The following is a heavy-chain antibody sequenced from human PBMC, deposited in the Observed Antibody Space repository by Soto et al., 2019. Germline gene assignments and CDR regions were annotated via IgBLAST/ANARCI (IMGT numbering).Heavy chain of an antibody. J-gene: IGHJ4*02. CDR3: ARASLEPTLRFFDS. D-gene: IGHD1-1*01. V-gene: IGHV4-31*03. CDR1: AGSLDSDAYY. CDR2: IHSSGTT. Sequence: SETLSLPCTVSAGSLDSDAYYWNWIRQHPAKGLEWIGYIHSSGTTHYNPSLESRASLSLDMSKHQFSLSLTSVTAADTAVYFCARASLEPTLRFFDSWGQGALVTVSS.